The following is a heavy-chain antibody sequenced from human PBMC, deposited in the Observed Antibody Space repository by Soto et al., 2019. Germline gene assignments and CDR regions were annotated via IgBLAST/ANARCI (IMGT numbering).Heavy chain of an antibody. CDR2: IYATGDT. D-gene: IGHD1-26*01. CDR1: GASLSRYY. CDR3: VRDGTKNLRDRFEP. J-gene: IGHJ5*02. Sequence: TSETLSLTCNVSGASLSRYYWSWIRQPPGKGLEWIGRIYATGDTDYNPSLKSRISMSVDMSKKQFSLTLRSVTAADTAIYYCVRDGTKNLRDRFEPWGRGILVTVSS. V-gene: IGHV4-4*07.